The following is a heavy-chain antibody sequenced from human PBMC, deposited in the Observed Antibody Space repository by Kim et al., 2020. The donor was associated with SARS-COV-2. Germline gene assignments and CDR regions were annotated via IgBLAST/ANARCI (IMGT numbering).Heavy chain of an antibody. Sequence: AQKFQGRVTMTRNTSISTAYMELSSLRSEDTAVYYCASSIAAAGTGWFDPWGQGTLVTVSS. V-gene: IGHV1-8*01. J-gene: IGHJ5*02. CDR3: ASSIAAAGTGWFDP. D-gene: IGHD6-13*01.